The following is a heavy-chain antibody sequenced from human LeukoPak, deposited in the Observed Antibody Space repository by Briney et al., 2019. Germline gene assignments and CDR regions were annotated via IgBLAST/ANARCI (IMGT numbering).Heavy chain of an antibody. CDR1: GFTFSSYG. J-gene: IGHJ4*02. D-gene: IGHD3-10*01. CDR2: IRYDGSNK. Sequence: GGSLRLSCAASGFTFSSYGMHWVRQAPGKGLEWVAFIRYDGSNKYYADSVKGRFTISRDNGKNSLFLRMNSLRAEDTAVYYCARGGASGSGIYYFDSWGQGSLVTVSS. CDR3: ARGGASGSGIYYFDS. V-gene: IGHV3-30*02.